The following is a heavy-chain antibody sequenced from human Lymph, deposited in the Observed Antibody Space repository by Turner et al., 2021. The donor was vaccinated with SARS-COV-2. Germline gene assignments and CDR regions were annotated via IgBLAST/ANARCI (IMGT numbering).Heavy chain of an antibody. V-gene: IGHV3-23*01. J-gene: IGHJ4*02. CDR2: ISGSGGNT. CDR3: AKDPNWYVLSAVDY. Sequence: EVQLLESGGGLVQPGGSLRLSRAASGFTFSSYAMSWVRQAPGKGLEWVSAISGSGGNTYYADSVKGRFTVSRDNSKNTLYLQMNSLRADDTAVYYCAKDPNWYVLSAVDYWGQGTLVTVSS. D-gene: IGHD1-1*01. CDR1: GFTFSSYA.